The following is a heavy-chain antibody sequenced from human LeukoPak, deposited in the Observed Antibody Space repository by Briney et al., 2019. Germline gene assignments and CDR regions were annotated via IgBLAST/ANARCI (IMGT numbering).Heavy chain of an antibody. CDR1: GYTFSTYD. D-gene: IGHD6-19*01. J-gene: IGHJ4*02. Sequence: ASVKVSCKASGYTFSTYDINWVRQATGQGLEWMGWTNINSGYTGYAQKFQDRLTITRNTSINTAYMELSSLRSEDTAVYYCARVAGSIDYWGQGTLVTVSS. V-gene: IGHV1-8*03. CDR2: TNINSGYT. CDR3: ARVAGSIDY.